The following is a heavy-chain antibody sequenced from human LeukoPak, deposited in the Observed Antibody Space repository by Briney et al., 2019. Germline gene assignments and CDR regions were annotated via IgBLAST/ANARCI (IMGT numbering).Heavy chain of an antibody. CDR1: GGSISTYY. CDR2: IYYSGST. V-gene: IGHV4-39*01. D-gene: IGHD5-12*01. CDR3: ARLRGETARGYSGYDMNYYYYYYMDV. J-gene: IGHJ6*03. Sequence: PSETLSLTCTVSGGSISTYYWGWIRQPPEKGLEWIGTIYYSGSTYYNPSLKSRVAISVDTSKNQFSLKLSSVTAADTAVYYCARLRGETARGYSGYDMNYYYYYYMDVWGKGTTVTVSS.